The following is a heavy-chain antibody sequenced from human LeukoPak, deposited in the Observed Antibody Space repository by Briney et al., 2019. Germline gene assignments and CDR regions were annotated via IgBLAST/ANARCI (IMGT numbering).Heavy chain of an antibody. J-gene: IGHJ5*01. CDR1: GFTFSSYG. Sequence: GGSLRLSCAASGFTFSSYGMHWVRQAPGKGLEWVSSISSSSSYIYYADSVKGRFTISRDNAKNSLYLQMNSLRAEDTAVYYCARDGGGGYDSWGQGTLVTVSS. D-gene: IGHD5-12*01. V-gene: IGHV3-21*01. CDR3: ARDGGGGYDS. CDR2: ISSSSSYI.